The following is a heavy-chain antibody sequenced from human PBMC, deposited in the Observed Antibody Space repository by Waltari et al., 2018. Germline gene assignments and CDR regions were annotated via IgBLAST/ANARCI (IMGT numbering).Heavy chain of an antibody. CDR3: AREFGVAARPGGWFDP. V-gene: IGHV3-21*01. CDR2: ISSITNYI. J-gene: IGHJ5*02. D-gene: IGHD6-6*01. CDR1: GFTFSSYS. Sequence: EVQLVESGGGLVKPGGSLRLSCAASGFTFSSYSMNWVRQAPGQGLAWVSLISSITNYIYYADSVKGRFTISRDNAKNSLYLQMNSLRAEDTAVYYCAREFGVAARPGGWFDPWGQGTLVTVSS.